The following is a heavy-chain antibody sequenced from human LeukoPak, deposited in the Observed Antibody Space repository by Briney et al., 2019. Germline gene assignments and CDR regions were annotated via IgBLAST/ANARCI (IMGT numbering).Heavy chain of an antibody. CDR2: MNPNSGNT. CDR3: ARGFGSSGWSSYFY. Sequence: GASVNVSCTPSGYTFTSYDINWVRQAPGQGLEWMGWMNPNSGNTGYAQKFQGRVTMTRNTSISTAYMELSSLRSEDTAVYYCARGFGSSGWSSYFYWGQGTLVTVSS. CDR1: GYTFTSYD. V-gene: IGHV1-8*01. D-gene: IGHD6-19*01. J-gene: IGHJ4*02.